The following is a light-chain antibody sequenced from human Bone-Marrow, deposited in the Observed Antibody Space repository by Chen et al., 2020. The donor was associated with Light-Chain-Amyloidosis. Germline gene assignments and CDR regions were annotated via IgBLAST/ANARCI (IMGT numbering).Light chain of an antibody. CDR1: SGSIATNY. CDR2: EDD. CDR3: KSYQGSSQGV. J-gene: IGLJ3*02. V-gene: IGLV6-57*01. Sequence: NFMLTQPHSVSESPGKTVIISCTRSSGSIATNYVQWYQQRPGSSPTTVIYEDDQRPPGVPDRFSGSIDWSSNAASLNIAGLKNEGEADYYGKSYQGSSQGVVGGGTKLTVL.